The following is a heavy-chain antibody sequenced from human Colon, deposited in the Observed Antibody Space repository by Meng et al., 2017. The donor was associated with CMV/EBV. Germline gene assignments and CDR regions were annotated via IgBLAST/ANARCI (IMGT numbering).Heavy chain of an antibody. Sequence: GGSLRLSCAASGFTFSSYSMNWVRQAPGKGLEWVSSVSSAGSYIYYADSVKGRFTIARDNAKNSLYQQMNSLRTEDTAVYYCARASGYYRSCWYYFDDWGQGTLVTVSS. D-gene: IGHD6-19*01. CDR2: VSSAGSYI. J-gene: IGHJ4*02. CDR1: GFTFSSYS. CDR3: ARASGYYRSCWYYFDD. V-gene: IGHV3-21*01.